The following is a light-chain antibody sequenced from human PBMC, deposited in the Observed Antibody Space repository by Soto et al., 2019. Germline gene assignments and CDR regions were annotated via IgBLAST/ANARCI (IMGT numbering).Light chain of an antibody. V-gene: IGLV1-40*01. CDR3: QSYDSRLSGYV. CDR1: GSDIGAGYD. CDR2: GNT. Sequence: QSVLTQPPSVSGAPGPRVTISCTGSGSDIGAGYDVHWYQQLPGTAPKLLIYGNTNRPAGVPDRFSGSKSGSSASLAITGLQAEHEADYYCQSYDSRLSGYVFGTGTKLTVL. J-gene: IGLJ1*01.